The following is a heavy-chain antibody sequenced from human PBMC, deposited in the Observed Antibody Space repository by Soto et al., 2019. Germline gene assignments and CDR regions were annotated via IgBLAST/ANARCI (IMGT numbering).Heavy chain of an antibody. CDR1: GGTISSRGYY. V-gene: IGHV4-31*02. CDR2: IYYSGST. Sequence: LSLTSTVSGGTISSRGYYWSWKRQHPGKGLEWIGYIYYSGSTYYNPSRKSRVTISVDTSKNQFSLKLSSVTAADTAVYYCARGARSDFWSGYPTGDIDYWGKGTLVTVSS. CDR3: ARGARSDFWSGYPTGDIDY. D-gene: IGHD3-3*01. J-gene: IGHJ4*02.